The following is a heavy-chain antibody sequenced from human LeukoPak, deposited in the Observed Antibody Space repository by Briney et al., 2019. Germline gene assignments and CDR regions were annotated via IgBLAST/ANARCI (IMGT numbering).Heavy chain of an antibody. V-gene: IGHV3-23*01. CDR2: NNFKAGGT. CDR1: GFTFSSYA. Sequence: GGSLRLSCEVSGFTFSSYAMSWVRQAPGKGLEWISGNNFKAGGTEYADSVKGRFTISRDNSKNTLYLQMDSLRAEDTAVYYCVRELRHWVRGEFDNWGQGTLVTVSS. D-gene: IGHD3-10*01. J-gene: IGHJ4*02. CDR3: VRELRHWVRGEFDN.